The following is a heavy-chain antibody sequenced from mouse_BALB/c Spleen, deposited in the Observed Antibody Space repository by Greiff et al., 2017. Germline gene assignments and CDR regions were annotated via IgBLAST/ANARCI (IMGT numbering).Heavy chain of an antibody. V-gene: IGHV14-3*02. J-gene: IGHJ1*01. CDR3: ARWGGRDWYFDV. D-gene: IGHD3-3*01. CDR2: IDPANGNT. CDR1: GFNIKDTY. Sequence: EVQLQQSGAELVKPGASVKLSCTASGFNIKDTYMHWVKQRPEQGLEWIGRIDPANGNTIYDPKFQGKASITADTSSNTAYLQLSSLTSEDTAVYYCARWGGRDWYFDVWGAGTTVTVSS.